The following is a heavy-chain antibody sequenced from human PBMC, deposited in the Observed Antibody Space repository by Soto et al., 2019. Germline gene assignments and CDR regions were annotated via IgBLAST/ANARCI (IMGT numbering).Heavy chain of an antibody. J-gene: IGHJ3*02. CDR2: IYHSGST. Sequence: QVQLQESGPGLVKPSGTLSLTCAVSSGSIRSSNWWSWVRQPPGKGLEWIGAIYHSGSTNYNPYLKSRVTISVDKSKNQFSLELSSVTAADTAVYYCARFDALDVGAFDIWGQGTMVTVSS. V-gene: IGHV4-4*02. CDR3: ARFDALDVGAFDI. CDR1: SGSIRSSNW. D-gene: IGHD3-9*01.